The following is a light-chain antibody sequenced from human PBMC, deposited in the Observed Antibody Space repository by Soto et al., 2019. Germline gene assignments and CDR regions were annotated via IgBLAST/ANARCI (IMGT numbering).Light chain of an antibody. CDR2: EVR. Sequence: QSVLTQPPSVSGSPGQSVTISCTGTSSDLDRYNRVSWYQQPPGTAPKLLIYEVRNRPSGVPDRFSGSKSANTASLTISGLQAEDEADYYCSSYTRSSTLYVVFGGGTQRTVL. J-gene: IGLJ2*01. V-gene: IGLV2-18*02. CDR3: SSYTRSSTLYVV. CDR1: SSDLDRYNR.